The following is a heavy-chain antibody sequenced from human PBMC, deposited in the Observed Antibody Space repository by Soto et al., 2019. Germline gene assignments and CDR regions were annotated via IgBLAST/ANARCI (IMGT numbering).Heavy chain of an antibody. CDR2: LYYSGNT. CDR3: ARVGGVAARTFDY. CDR1: GGSISPFY. Sequence: SETLSLTCTVSGGSISPFYWSWVRQPPGKGLEWIGYLYYSGNTNYNPSLKSRVTISVDASKNQVSLRLTSVTAADTAVYYCARVGGVAARTFDYWGEGTVVTVYS. V-gene: IGHV4-59*01. J-gene: IGHJ4*02. D-gene: IGHD2-15*01.